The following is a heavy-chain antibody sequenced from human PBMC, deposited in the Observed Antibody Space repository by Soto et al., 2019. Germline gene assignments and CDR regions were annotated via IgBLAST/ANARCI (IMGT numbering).Heavy chain of an antibody. D-gene: IGHD3-22*01. J-gene: IGHJ5*02. Sequence: ASVKVSCKASGYTFTSYYINWVRQATGQGLEWMGWMNPNSGNTGYAQKFQGRVTMTRNTPISTAYMELSSLRSEDTAVYYCATELLVYYYDSSGYTWGQGTLVIVSS. CDR3: ATELLVYYYDSSGYT. CDR1: GYTFTSYY. CDR2: MNPNSGNT. V-gene: IGHV1-8*01.